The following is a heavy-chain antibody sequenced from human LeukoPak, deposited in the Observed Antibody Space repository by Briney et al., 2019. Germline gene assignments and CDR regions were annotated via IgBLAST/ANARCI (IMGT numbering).Heavy chain of an antibody. CDR3: AEDRPKKVGDYVWGSYRPVDY. CDR1: GFTFSSNA. Sequence: GGSLRLSCAASGFTFSSNAMSWVPQAPGKGRKWVLAISGSGGSTSYADSGKGRFTISRANSKNTLYLQMNRLRAEDAAVYYCAEDRPKKVGDYVWGSYRPVDYWGQGTLVTVSS. D-gene: IGHD3-16*02. J-gene: IGHJ4*02. V-gene: IGHV3-23*01. CDR2: ISGSGGST.